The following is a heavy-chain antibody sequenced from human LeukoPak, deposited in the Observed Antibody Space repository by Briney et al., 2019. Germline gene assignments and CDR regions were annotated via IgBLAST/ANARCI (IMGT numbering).Heavy chain of an antibody. D-gene: IGHD1-20*01. CDR3: LRDLNWSLDQ. V-gene: IGHV3-74*01. CDR1: GFTFSNYM. J-gene: IGHJ4*02. Sequence: GGSLRLSCAASGFTFSNYMMHWVRQAPGKGLVWVSRIKSDGITITYADSEKGRFTISRDNAKNTLYLQMNSLRAEDTAVYYCLRDLNWSLDQWGQGTLVTVSS. CDR2: IKSDGITI.